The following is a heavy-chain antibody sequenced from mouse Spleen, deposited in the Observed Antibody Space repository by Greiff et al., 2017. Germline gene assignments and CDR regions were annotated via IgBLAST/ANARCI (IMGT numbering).Heavy chain of an antibody. Sequence: EVQLVESGGGLVKLGGSLKLSCAASGFTFSSYAMSWVRQTPEKRLEWVATISSGGGNTYYPDSVKGRFTISRDNAKNTLYLQMSSLKSEDTAMYYCARQDGSSYRYFDVWGAGTTVTVSS. J-gene: IGHJ1*01. CDR1: GFTFSSYA. D-gene: IGHD1-1*01. V-gene: IGHV5-9-3*01. CDR2: ISSGGGNT. CDR3: ARQDGSSYRYFDV.